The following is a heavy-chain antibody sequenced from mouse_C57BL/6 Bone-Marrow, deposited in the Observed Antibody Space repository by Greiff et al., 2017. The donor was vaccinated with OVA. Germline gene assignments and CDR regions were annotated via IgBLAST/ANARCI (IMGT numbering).Heavy chain of an antibody. CDR1: GFTFSDYY. CDR2: ISNGGGST. J-gene: IGHJ3*01. Sequence: EVKVEESGGGLVQPGGSLKLSCAASGFTFSDYYMYWVRQTPEKRLEWVAYISNGGGSTYYPDTVKGRFTISRDNAKNTLYLQMSRLKSEDTAMYYCASTWFAYWGQGTLVTVSA. CDR3: ASTWFAY. V-gene: IGHV5-12*01.